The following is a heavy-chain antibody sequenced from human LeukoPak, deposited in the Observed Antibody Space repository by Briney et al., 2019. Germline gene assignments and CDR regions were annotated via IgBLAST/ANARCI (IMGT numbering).Heavy chain of an antibody. J-gene: IGHJ5*02. CDR1: GGSISSYY. V-gene: IGHV4-59*08. CDR3: ARLYIVATLSWFDP. Sequence: SETLSLTCTVSGGSISSYYWSWIRQPPGKGLEWIGHIYYSGSTNYNPSLKSRVTISVDTSKNQLSLKLSSVTAADTAVYYCARLYIVATLSWFDPWRQGTQAT. CDR2: IYYSGST. D-gene: IGHD5-12*01.